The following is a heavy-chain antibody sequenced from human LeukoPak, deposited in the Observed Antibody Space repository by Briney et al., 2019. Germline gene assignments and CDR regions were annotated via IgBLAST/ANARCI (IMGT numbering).Heavy chain of an antibody. J-gene: IGHJ4*02. CDR2: INHSGST. Sequence: GSLRLSCAASGVTFSRYAMSWIRQPPGKGLEWIGEINHSGSTNYNPSLKSRVTISVDTSKNQFSLKLSSVTAADTAVYNCARLVAVAGRAHFDYWGQGTLVTVSS. V-gene: IGHV4-34*01. CDR3: ARLVAVAGRAHFDY. D-gene: IGHD6-19*01. CDR1: GVTFSRYA.